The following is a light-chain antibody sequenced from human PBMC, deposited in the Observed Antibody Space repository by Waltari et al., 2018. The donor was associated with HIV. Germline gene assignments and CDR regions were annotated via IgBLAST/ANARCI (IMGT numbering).Light chain of an antibody. Sequence: QSVLTQPPSVSGAPGQRVTISCPGTSSNIGDGYDVHWYQQLPGTAPKLLIYANIHRPSGVPDRFSVSKSATSASLAITGLQAEDEADYFCQSYDSSLSAYVVFGGGTKLTVL. CDR1: SSNIGDGYD. J-gene: IGLJ2*01. CDR3: QSYDSSLSAYVV. CDR2: ANI. V-gene: IGLV1-40*01.